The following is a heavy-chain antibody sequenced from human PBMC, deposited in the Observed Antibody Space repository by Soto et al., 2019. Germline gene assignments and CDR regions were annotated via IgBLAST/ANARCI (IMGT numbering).Heavy chain of an antibody. J-gene: IGHJ4*02. D-gene: IGHD3-22*01. Sequence: PGGSLRLSCAASGFSFMAYTMHWVRQAPGKGLEWVALISFDGNNKYYADSEKGRVTISRDNSKNTLDLQMNSVRPEDTVFYYCAKLGFDSSGASSVFDYWGQGTLVTVSS. V-gene: IGHV3-30*18. CDR2: ISFDGNNK. CDR1: GFSFMAYT. CDR3: AKLGFDSSGASSVFDY.